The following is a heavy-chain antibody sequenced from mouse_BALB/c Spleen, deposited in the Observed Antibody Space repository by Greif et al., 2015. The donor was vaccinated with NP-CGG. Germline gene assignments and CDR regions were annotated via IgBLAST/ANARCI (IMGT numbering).Heavy chain of an antibody. CDR3: ARDREVRSYAMDY. CDR2: IWAGGST. D-gene: IGHD3-3*01. Sequence: VMLVESGPGLVAPSQSLSITCTVSGFSLTSYGVHWVRQPPGKGLEWLGVIWAGGSTNYNSALMSRLSISKDNSKSQVFLKMNSLQTDDTAMYYCARDREVRSYAMDYRGQGTSVTVSS. CDR1: GFSLTSYG. V-gene: IGHV2-9*02. J-gene: IGHJ4*01.